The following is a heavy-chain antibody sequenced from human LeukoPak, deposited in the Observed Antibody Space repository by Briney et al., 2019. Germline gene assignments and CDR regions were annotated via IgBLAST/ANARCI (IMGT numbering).Heavy chain of an antibody. D-gene: IGHD6-19*01. CDR3: ARDSAVSGYYYYGTDV. J-gene: IGHJ6*02. Sequence: SQTLSLTCTVSGGSVSTYYTGWIRHPPGQGLDWIGYIYYSVRVNYNPSLKSRVTISVETSKNQFSLKLSSVTAADTAVYYCARDSAVSGYYYYGTDVWGQGTTVTVSS. CDR1: GGSVSTYY. V-gene: IGHV4-59*02. CDR2: IYYSVRV.